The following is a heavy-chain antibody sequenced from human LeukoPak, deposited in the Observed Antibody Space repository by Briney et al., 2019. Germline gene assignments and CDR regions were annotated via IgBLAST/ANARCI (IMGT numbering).Heavy chain of an antibody. CDR2: ISGSGGNT. V-gene: IGHV3-23*01. J-gene: IGHJ4*02. CDR3: AKGVASFGDQ. Sequence: GGSLRLSCAASGFTFSSYVTTWVRQAPGKGLEWVSGISGSGGNTYYTDSVKGRFTISRDNSKNTLYLQMNSLRAEDTAVYYCAKGVASFGDQWGQGTLVTVSS. CDR1: GFTFSSYV. D-gene: IGHD3-10*01.